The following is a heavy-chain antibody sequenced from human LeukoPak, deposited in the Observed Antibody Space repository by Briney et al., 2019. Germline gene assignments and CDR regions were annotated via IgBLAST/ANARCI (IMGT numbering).Heavy chain of an antibody. J-gene: IGHJ4*02. Sequence: GRSLRLSCAASGFTFVDYAMHWVRQAPGKGLEGVSGISWNSGSIGYADSVKGRFTISRDNAKNSLYLQMNSRRAEDTALYYCVKDTTYSSTYYFYNWGQGTLVTVSS. CDR3: VKDTTYSSTYYFYN. V-gene: IGHV3-9*01. D-gene: IGHD6-13*01. CDR2: ISWNSGSI. CDR1: GFTFVDYA.